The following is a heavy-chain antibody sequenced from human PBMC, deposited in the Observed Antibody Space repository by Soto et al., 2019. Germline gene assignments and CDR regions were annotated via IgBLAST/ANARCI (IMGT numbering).Heavy chain of an antibody. D-gene: IGHD2-15*01. J-gene: IGHJ4*02. CDR2: ISYDGSNK. Sequence: QVQLVESGGGVVQPGRSLRLSCAASGFTFSSYGMHWVRQAPGKGLEWVAVISYDGSNKYYADSVKGRFTISRDNSKNTLYLQMNSLRAEDMAVYYCAKVDCSGGSCYFDYWGQGTLVTVSS. CDR1: GFTFSSYG. CDR3: AKVDCSGGSCYFDY. V-gene: IGHV3-30*18.